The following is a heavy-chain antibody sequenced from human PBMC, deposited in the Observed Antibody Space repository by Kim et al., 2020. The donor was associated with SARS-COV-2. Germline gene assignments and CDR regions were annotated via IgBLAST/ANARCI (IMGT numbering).Heavy chain of an antibody. CDR1: GYTFTSYA. CDR3: AREWGGWIYYDSSGYSPWDY. J-gene: IGHJ4*02. Sequence: ASVKVSCKASGYTFTSYAMHWVRQAPGQRLEWMGWINAGNGNTKYSQKFQGRVTITRDTSACTAYMELSSLRSEDTAVYYCAREWGGWIYYDSSGYSPWDYWGQGTLVTVSS. CDR2: INAGNGNT. D-gene: IGHD3-22*01. V-gene: IGHV1-3*01.